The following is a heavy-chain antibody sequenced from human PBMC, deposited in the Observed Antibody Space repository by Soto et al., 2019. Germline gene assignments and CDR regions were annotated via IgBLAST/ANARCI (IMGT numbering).Heavy chain of an antibody. J-gene: IGHJ4*02. V-gene: IGHV1-69*19. CDR3: AREVQVHTPAFVY. Sequence: QVQLVQSGAEMKKPGSSVKVSCQSSGGTFNTYAMNWVRQAPGQGPEWMGDISPMFGAANYAPEFQCRVNITADESTGTSYMQLSSLTSEDTALYFCAREVQVHTPAFVYWGQGTLVIVS. CDR2: ISPMFGAA. CDR1: GGTFNTYA. D-gene: IGHD3-10*01.